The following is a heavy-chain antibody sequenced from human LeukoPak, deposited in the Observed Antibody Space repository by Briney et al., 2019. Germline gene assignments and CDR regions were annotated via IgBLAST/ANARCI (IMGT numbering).Heavy chain of an antibody. CDR2: INHSGST. CDR1: GGSFSGYY. V-gene: IGHV4-34*01. J-gene: IGHJ3*02. Sequence: SETLSLTCAVYGGSFSGYYWSWIRQPPGKGLEWIGEINHSGSTNYNPSLKSRVTISVDTSKNQFSLKLSSVTAADTAVYYCARYCSGGSCYLGDAFDIWGQGTMVTVSS. CDR3: ARYCSGGSCYLGDAFDI. D-gene: IGHD2-15*01.